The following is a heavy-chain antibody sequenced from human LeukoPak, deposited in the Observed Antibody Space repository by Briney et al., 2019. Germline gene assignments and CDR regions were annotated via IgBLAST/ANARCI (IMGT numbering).Heavy chain of an antibody. D-gene: IGHD4-17*01. J-gene: IGHJ4*02. CDR2: IYTSGST. CDR1: GGSISSYY. V-gene: IGHV4-4*07. CDR3: ARASSTVTTYIDY. Sequence: SETLSLTCTVSGGSISSYYWSWIRQSAGKGLEWIGRIYTSGSTNYNPSLKSRVTISVDKSKNQFSLKLSSVTAADTAVYYCARASSTVTTYIDYWGQGTLVTVSS.